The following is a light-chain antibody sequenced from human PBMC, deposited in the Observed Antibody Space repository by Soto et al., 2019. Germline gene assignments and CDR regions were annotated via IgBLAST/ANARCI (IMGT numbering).Light chain of an antibody. Sequence: EIVLTQSPGTLSLSPGERATLSCRTSQSISSSYLAWFQQKPGQGPRLGIYAASSRATGIPDRFSRSGSGIDFPLTISREEPENCAVYYLQQHLRSSSSITFRPGTKVDIK. CDR3: QQHLRSSSSIT. CDR1: QSISSSY. CDR2: AAS. J-gene: IGKJ3*01. V-gene: IGKV3-20*01.